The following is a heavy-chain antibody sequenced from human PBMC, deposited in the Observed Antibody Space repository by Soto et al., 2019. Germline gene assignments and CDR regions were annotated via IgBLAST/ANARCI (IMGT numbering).Heavy chain of an antibody. CDR3: ARSLPGTYGAFDL. CDR2: ISGDGSST. Sequence: EVQLVDSGGGLVQPGGSLRLSCAASEFTFRSYWMHWVRQSPGKGLVWGSGISGDGSSTNYADSVKGRFTISRDNDKNTVYLQVDILRAEDTAVYYCARSLPGTYGAFDLWGQWTMVTVSS. CDR1: EFTFRSYW. V-gene: IGHV3-74*01. J-gene: IGHJ3*01. D-gene: IGHD1-7*01.